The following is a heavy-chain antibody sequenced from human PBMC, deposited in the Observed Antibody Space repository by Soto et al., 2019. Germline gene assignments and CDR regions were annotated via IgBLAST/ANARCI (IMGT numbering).Heavy chain of an antibody. Sequence: GGSLRLSCAASGFTFSNAWMSWVRQAPGKGLEWVGRIKSKTDGGTTDYAAPVKGRFTISRDDSKNTLYLQMNSLRAEDTAVYYCARVKWNYYFDYWGQGTLVTVSS. CDR3: ARVKWNYYFDY. J-gene: IGHJ4*02. CDR2: IKSKTDGGTT. V-gene: IGHV3-15*01. D-gene: IGHD1-7*01. CDR1: GFTFSNAW.